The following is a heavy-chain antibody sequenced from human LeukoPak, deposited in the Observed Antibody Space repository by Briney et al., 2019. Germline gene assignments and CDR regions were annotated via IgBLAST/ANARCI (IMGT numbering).Heavy chain of an antibody. D-gene: IGHD3-9*01. CDR3: ARRNPQGYYDILTGSGSFDY. CDR1: GDSISTYY. J-gene: IGHJ4*02. Sequence: KASETLSLTCTVSGDSISTYYWSWIRQPAGKGLEWIGRIHKSGSTDYNPSLKSRVTISVDTSKNQFSLKLSSVTAADTAVYYCARRNPQGYYDILTGSGSFDYWGQGTLVTVSS. CDR2: IHKSGST. V-gene: IGHV4-4*07.